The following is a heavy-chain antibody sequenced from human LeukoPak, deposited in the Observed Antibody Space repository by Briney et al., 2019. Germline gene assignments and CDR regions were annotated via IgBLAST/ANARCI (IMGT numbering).Heavy chain of an antibody. V-gene: IGHV4-34*01. CDR2: INHSGST. CDR1: GGSFSGYY. J-gene: IGHJ4*02. D-gene: IGHD2-2*01. CDR3: ARGWPAALDY. Sequence: SETLSLTCAVYGGSFSGYYWSWIRQPPGKGLEWIGEINHSGSTNYNPSLKSRVTISVDTSKNQFSLKLSSVTAADTAVYYCARGWPAALDYWGQGTLATVSS.